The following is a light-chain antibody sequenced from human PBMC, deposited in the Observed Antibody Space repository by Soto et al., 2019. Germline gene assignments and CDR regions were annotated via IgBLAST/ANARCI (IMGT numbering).Light chain of an antibody. CDR2: GPS. J-gene: IGKJ1*01. V-gene: IGKV3-20*01. CDR1: QSVSSSF. Sequence: IVLTQSPGTLSLSPGERATLSCRASQSVSSSFLAWYQQKPGQAPRPLIYGPSSRATVIPDRFSGSGSGTDFTLTISRLEPEDFAVYFCQQYGSSPPTFGQGTKVEIK. CDR3: QQYGSSPPT.